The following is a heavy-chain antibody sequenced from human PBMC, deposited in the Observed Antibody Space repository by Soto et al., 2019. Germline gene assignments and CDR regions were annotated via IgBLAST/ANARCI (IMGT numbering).Heavy chain of an antibody. D-gene: IGHD3-3*01. CDR3: AIDPYDFWSGYSHQYGMDV. CDR1: GFTFSDYY. CDR2: ISSSGSTI. Sequence: PGGSLRLSCAASGFTFSDYYMSWIRQAPGKGLEWVSYISSSGSTIYYADSVKGRFTISRDNAKNSLYLQMNSLRAEDTAVYYCAIDPYDFWSGYSHQYGMDVWGQGTTVTVSS. V-gene: IGHV3-11*01. J-gene: IGHJ6*02.